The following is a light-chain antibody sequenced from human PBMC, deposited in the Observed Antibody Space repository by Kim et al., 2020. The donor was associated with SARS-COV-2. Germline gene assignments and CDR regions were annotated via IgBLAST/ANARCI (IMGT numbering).Light chain of an antibody. J-gene: IGLJ3*02. Sequence: APGKTARITCGGNNIGSKSVHWYQQKPGQAPVLVIYYDSDRPSGIPERFSGSNSGNTATLTISRVEAGDEADYGCQVWDSSSDHPVFGGGTQLTVL. CDR1: NIGSKS. CDR3: QVWDSSSDHPV. V-gene: IGLV3-21*04. CDR2: YDS.